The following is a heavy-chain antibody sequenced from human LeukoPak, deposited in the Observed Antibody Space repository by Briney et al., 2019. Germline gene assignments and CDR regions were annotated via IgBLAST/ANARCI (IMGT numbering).Heavy chain of an antibody. J-gene: IGHJ6*03. CDR2: ISSSSSYI. Sequence: GGSLRLSCAASGFTFSSYSMNWVRQAPGKGLEWVSSISSSSSYIYYADSVKGRFTISRDNAKNSLYLQMNSLRAEDTAVYYCAREVGRHSSSWYPGDYYYYYMDVWGKGTTVTVSS. CDR1: GFTFSSYS. V-gene: IGHV3-21*01. CDR3: AREVGRHSSSWYPGDYYYYYMDV. D-gene: IGHD6-13*01.